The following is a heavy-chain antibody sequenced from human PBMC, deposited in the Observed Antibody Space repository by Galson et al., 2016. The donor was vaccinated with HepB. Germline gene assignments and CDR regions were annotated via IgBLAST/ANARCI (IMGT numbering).Heavy chain of an antibody. V-gene: IGHV3-53*01. CDR1: GLIVSSNY. CDR3: ARSGTGVEDY. CDR2: IYSGGST. D-gene: IGHD1-26*01. Sequence: SLRLSCAASGLIVSSNYMSWIRQAPGKGLEWVSVIYSGGSTYYADSVTGRFTISRDNSKSTVFLKMNSLRAEDTAVYYCARSGTGVEDYWGQGTLVTVSS. J-gene: IGHJ4*02.